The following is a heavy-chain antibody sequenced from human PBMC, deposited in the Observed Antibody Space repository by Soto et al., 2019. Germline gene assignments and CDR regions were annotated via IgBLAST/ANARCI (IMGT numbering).Heavy chain of an antibody. CDR1: GFTFSSYW. D-gene: IGHD6-13*01. J-gene: IGHJ5*02. V-gene: IGHV3-74*01. CDR3: ARVITGSLNRFDP. CDR2: INSDGSRT. Sequence: EVQLVESGGGLVQPGESLRLSCAASGFTFSSYWMHWVRQAPGKGLVWVSRINSDGSRTNYADSVKGRFTVSRDNAKNTQYLQMNSLRAEDTAVYYCARVITGSLNRFDPLGPGTLVPVS.